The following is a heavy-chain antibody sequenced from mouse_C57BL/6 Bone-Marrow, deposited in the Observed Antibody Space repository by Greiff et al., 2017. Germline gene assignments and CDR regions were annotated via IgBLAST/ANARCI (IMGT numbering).Heavy chain of an antibody. CDR1: GFTFSSYG. J-gene: IGHJ3*01. D-gene: IGHD4-1*01. V-gene: IGHV5-6*02. CDR3: ARPLLGQGTWFAY. Sequence: EVKLVESGGDLVKPGGSLKLSCAASGFTFSSYGMSWVRQTPDKRLEWVATISSGGSYTYYPDSVKGRFTISRDNAKNTLYLQMSSLKSEDTAMYYCARPLLGQGTWFAYWGQGTLVTVSA. CDR2: ISSGGSYT.